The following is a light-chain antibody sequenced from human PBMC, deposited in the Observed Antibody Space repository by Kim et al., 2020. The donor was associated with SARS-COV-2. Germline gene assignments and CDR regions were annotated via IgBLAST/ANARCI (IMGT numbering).Light chain of an antibody. CDR2: QGK. V-gene: IGLV3-1*01. Sequence: SYELTQPPSVSVSPGQTASIICSGDKLGHKYASWYQQKPGQSPVVVIYQGKNRPSGIPERFSGSSSGNTATLTISETQAMDEADYYCQAWDSNTVVFGGGTRLTVL. CDR3: QAWDSNTVV. J-gene: IGLJ2*01. CDR1: KLGHKY.